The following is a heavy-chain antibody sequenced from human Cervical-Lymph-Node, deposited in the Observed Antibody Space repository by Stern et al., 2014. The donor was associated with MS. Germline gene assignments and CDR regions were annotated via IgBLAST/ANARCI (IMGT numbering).Heavy chain of an antibody. V-gene: IGHV3-11*06. Sequence: VQLVESGGGLVKPGGSLRLSCAASGFTFSDYYMSWIRQAPGKGLERVSYISSSSTYTNYADSVEGRFTISRDNAKNSLYLQMNSLRAEDTAVYHCVRLYSSGWYHFDYWGQGTLVTVSS. J-gene: IGHJ4*02. CDR2: ISSSSTYT. CDR1: GFTFSDYY. CDR3: VRLYSSGWYHFDY. D-gene: IGHD6-19*01.